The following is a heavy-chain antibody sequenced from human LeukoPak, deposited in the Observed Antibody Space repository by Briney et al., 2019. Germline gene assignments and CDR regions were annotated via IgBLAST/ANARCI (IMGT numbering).Heavy chain of an antibody. CDR2: IYYSGST. J-gene: IGHJ3*02. CDR3: ARRVYCSSATCFFEAFDI. CDR1: GGSISSYY. V-gene: IGHV4-59*08. Sequence: SETLPLTCTVSGGSISSYYWSWIRQPPGKGLEWIGYIYYSGSTNYNPSLKSRVTISVDTSKYQFSLKLNSVTAADTAVYYCARRVYCSSATCFFEAFDIWGQGTMVTVSS. D-gene: IGHD2-2*01.